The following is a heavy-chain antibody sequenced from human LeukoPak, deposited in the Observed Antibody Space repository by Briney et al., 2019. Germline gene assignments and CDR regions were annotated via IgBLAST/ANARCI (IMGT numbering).Heavy chain of an antibody. CDR3: AREVSAAALDY. CDR2: IYYSGST. Sequence: TSETLSLTCTVSGGSIRSYYWSWIRQPPGKGLEWIGYIYYSGSTNYNPSLKSRVTISVDTSKNQFSLKLSSVTAADTAVYYCAREVSAAALDYWGQGTLVTVSS. CDR1: GGSIRSYY. D-gene: IGHD6-25*01. V-gene: IGHV4-59*01. J-gene: IGHJ4*02.